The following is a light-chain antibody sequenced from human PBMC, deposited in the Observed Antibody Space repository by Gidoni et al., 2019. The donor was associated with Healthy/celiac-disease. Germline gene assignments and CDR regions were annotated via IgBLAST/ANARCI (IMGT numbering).Light chain of an antibody. CDR2: EAS. V-gene: IGKV3-11*01. CDR1: QSVSSY. CDR3: QQRSNWPPAIT. J-gene: IGKJ5*01. Sequence: EIVLTQSPATLSLSPGERATLSCRASQSVSSYLAWYQQKPGQAPRLLIYEASNRATGIPARFSGSGSGTDFPLTISSLDPEDFAVYYCQQRSNWPPAITFXXXTRLEIK.